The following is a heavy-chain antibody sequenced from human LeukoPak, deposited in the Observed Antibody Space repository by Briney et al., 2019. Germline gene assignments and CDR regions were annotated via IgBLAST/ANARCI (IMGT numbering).Heavy chain of an antibody. J-gene: IGHJ3*02. CDR1: GFTFSSYG. CDR2: ISGSGGST. V-gene: IGHV3-23*01. D-gene: IGHD3-10*01. Sequence: GGTLRLSCAASGFTFSSYGMSWVRQAPGKGLEWVSAISGSGGSTYYADSVKGRFTISRDNSKNTLYLQMNSLRAEDTAVYYCAKDRLLWFGDNAFDIWGQGTMVTVSS. CDR3: AKDRLLWFGDNAFDI.